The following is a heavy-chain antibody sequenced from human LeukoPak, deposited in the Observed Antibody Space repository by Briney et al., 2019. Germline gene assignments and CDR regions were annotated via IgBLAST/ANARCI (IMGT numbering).Heavy chain of an antibody. CDR3: ARDNIVVVPAAMGNYYYYGMDV. CDR1: GGTFSSYA. V-gene: IGHV1-69*06. Sequence: GASVKVSCKASGGTFSSYAISWVRQAPGQGLEWMGGIIAIFGTANYAQKLQGRVTITADKSTSTAYMELSSLRSEDTAVYYCARDNIVVVPAAMGNYYYYGMDVWGKGTTVTVSS. CDR2: IIAIFGTA. J-gene: IGHJ6*04. D-gene: IGHD2-2*01.